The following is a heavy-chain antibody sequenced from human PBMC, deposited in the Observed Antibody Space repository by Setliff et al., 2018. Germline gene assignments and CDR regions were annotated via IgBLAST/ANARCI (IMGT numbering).Heavy chain of an antibody. J-gene: IGHJ4*02. V-gene: IGHV1-18*01. CDR3: ARDTRDKYDRSGYYLSFDS. D-gene: IGHD3-22*01. Sequence: ASVKVSCKTSGYTFTNYGITWVRQAPGQGLEWMGWINNYNFNTNYAQNLQGRLTLTTDISTSTAYMELSSLRSEDTAVYYCARDTRDKYDRSGYYLSFDSWGQGTPVTVSS. CDR2: INNYNFNT. CDR1: GYTFTNYG.